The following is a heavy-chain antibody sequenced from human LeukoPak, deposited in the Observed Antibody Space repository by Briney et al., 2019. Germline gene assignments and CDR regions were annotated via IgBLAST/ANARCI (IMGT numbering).Heavy chain of an antibody. D-gene: IGHD2-15*01. CDR1: GYTFTSYD. J-gene: IGHJ6*03. V-gene: IGHV1-2*02. CDR3: ARELNCSGGSCYVGYYYYMDV. Sequence: ASVKVSCKASGYTFTSYDINWVRQATGQGLEWMGWINPNSGGTNYAQKFQGRVTMTRDTSISTAYMELSRLRSDDTAVYYCARELNCSGGSCYVGYYYYMDVWGKGTTVTVSS. CDR2: INPNSGGT.